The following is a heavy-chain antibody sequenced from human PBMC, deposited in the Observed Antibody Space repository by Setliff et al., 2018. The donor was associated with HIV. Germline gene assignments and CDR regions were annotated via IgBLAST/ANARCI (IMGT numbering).Heavy chain of an antibody. V-gene: IGHV3-15*01. CDR1: GFTFSNAW. CDR2: IKSKTDGGTT. CDR3: ARGPHKYCSVTNCMYDL. D-gene: IGHD2-15*01. J-gene: IGHJ4*02. Sequence: GGSLRLSCAASGFTFSNAWLSWVRQAPGKGLEWVGRIKSKTDGGTTDYAAPVKGRFTISRDDSKNTLYLQMNSLKNEDTAVYYCARGPHKYCSVTNCMYDLWGQGTLVTVSS.